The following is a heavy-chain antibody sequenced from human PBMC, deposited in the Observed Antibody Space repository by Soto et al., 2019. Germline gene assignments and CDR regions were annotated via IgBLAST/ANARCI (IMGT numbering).Heavy chain of an antibody. Sequence: PGGSLRLSCAASGFTFSSYGMHWVRQAPGKGLEWVAVISYDGSNKYYADSVKGQFTISRDNSKNTLYLQMNSLRAEDTAVYYCAKSASYYGYDAFDIWGQGTMVTVSS. V-gene: IGHV3-30*18. J-gene: IGHJ3*02. CDR3: AKSASYYGYDAFDI. CDR2: ISYDGSNK. D-gene: IGHD1-26*01. CDR1: GFTFSSYG.